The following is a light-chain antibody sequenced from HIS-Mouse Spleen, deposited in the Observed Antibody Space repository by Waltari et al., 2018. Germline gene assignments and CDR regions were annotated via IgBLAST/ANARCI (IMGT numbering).Light chain of an antibody. CDR1: ALPKQY. CDR2: KDS. V-gene: IGLV3-25*03. Sequence: SYELTQPPSVSVSPGQTARITCSGDALPKQYAYWYQQKPGQAPVLVIYKDSERPSGVPARFSGSSSGTTVTLTISGVQAEDEADYYCQSADSSGTPWVFGGGTKLTVL. J-gene: IGLJ3*02. CDR3: QSADSSGTPWV.